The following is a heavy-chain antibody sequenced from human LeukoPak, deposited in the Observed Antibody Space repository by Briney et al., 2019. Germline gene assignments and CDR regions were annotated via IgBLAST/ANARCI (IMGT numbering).Heavy chain of an antibody. CDR2: ISYSGNS. Sequence: SETLSLTCTVSGGSISGSSWTWVRQPPGKGLDWIGYISYSGNSNYNPSLKSRVTMSVDTSKNQFSLKLSSVTAADTAVYYCARDYWGSIDYWGQGTLVTVSS. V-gene: IGHV4-59*01. D-gene: IGHD7-27*01. CDR3: ARDYWGSIDY. CDR1: GGSISGSS. J-gene: IGHJ4*02.